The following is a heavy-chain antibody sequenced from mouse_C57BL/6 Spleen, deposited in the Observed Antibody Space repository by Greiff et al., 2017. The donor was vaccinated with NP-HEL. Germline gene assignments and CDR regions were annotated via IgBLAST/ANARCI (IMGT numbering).Heavy chain of an antibody. CDR2: INPSNGGT. V-gene: IGHV1-53*01. CDR1: GYTFTSYW. D-gene: IGHD3-2*02. CDR3: ARKEDSSGPYWYFDV. J-gene: IGHJ1*03. Sequence: VQLQQPGTELVKPGASVKLSCKASGYTFTSYWMHWVKQRPGQGLEWIGNINPSNGGTNYNEKFKSKATLTVDKSSSTAYMPLSSLTSEDSAVYYCARKEDSSGPYWYFDVWGTGTTVTVSS.